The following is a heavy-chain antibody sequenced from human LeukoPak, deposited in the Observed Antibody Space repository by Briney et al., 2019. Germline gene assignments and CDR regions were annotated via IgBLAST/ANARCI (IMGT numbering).Heavy chain of an antibody. CDR2: IKQDGSEK. Sequence: GGSLRLSCAASGFTFSSYWMSWVRQAPGKGLEWVANIKQDGSEKYYVDFVKGRFTIPRDNAKNSLYLQMNSLRAEDAAVYYCARDVRWAVAVDYWGQGTLVTVSS. V-gene: IGHV3-7*01. D-gene: IGHD6-19*01. CDR1: GFTFSSYW. J-gene: IGHJ4*02. CDR3: ARDVRWAVAVDY.